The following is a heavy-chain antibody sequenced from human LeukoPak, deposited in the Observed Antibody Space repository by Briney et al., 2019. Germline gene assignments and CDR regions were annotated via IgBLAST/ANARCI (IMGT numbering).Heavy chain of an antibody. CDR2: INPNSGGT. J-gene: IGHJ6*03. CDR1: GYTFTGYY. CDR3: ARGRGQQLVNYYYYYMDV. D-gene: IGHD6-13*01. V-gene: IGHV1-2*02. Sequence: ASVKVSCKASGYTFTGYYMHWVRQAPGQGLEWMGWINPNSGGTNYAQKFQGRVTMTRNTSISTAYMELSSLRSEDTAVYYCARGRGQQLVNYYYYYMDVWGKGTTVTISS.